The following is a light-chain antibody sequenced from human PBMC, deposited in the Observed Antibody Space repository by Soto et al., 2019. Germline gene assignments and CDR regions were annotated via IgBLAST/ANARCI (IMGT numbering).Light chain of an antibody. CDR1: SSNIGAGYD. Sequence: QSVLTQPPSVSGAPGQRVTISCTGSSSNIGAGYDVHWYQQLPGTAPKLLIYANSNRPSGVPDRFSGSKSGTSASLAITGLQAEDEADYYCQSYDNTNHVVFGGGTKVTVL. J-gene: IGLJ2*01. V-gene: IGLV1-40*01. CDR3: QSYDNTNHVV. CDR2: ANS.